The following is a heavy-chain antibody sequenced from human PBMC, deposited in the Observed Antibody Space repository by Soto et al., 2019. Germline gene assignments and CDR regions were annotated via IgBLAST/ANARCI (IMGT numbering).Heavy chain of an antibody. CDR3: TRGPRAASSGAGAH. CDR1: GLSCSLYW. CDR2: ISDDGTTT. Sequence: VTLSRVASGLSCSLYWMRWVHRVPGQIPCWASRISDDGTTTNDADSVRGRLTISRDNSKNTLYLQMNNLKPYDPAMYYWTRGPRAASSGAGAHWGRG. D-gene: IGHD7-27*01. V-gene: IGHV3-74*01. J-gene: IGHJ1*01.